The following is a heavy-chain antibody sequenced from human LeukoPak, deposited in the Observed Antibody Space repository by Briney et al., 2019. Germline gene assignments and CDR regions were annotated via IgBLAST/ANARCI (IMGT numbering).Heavy chain of an antibody. CDR2: ISGSDGST. CDR3: AKTSRSSSSGGGGLDS. CDR1: GFTFSNYA. V-gene: IGHV3-23*01. D-gene: IGHD6-6*01. Sequence: PGGSLRLSCAASGFTFSNYAMSWVRQAPGKGLEWVSVISGSDGSTSYADSVRGRFTVSRDDSKNTLYLQMNSLRAEDTAIYYCAKTSRSSSSGGGGLDSWGQGTLVTLSS. J-gene: IGHJ4*02.